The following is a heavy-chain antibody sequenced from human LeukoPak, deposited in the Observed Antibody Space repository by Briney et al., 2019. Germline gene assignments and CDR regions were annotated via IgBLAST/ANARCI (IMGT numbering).Heavy chain of an antibody. CDR1: GFTFSNFG. Sequence: GGSLRLSCAASGFTFSNFGMIWVRQVPGKGLEWVSSINVDGTTYYTDSVKGRFTISRDNANNAVFLQMNSLRGEDRALYYCAKSREGHTDYWGQGTLVTVSS. CDR3: AKSREGHTDY. CDR2: INVDGTT. V-gene: IGHV3-23*01. J-gene: IGHJ4*02.